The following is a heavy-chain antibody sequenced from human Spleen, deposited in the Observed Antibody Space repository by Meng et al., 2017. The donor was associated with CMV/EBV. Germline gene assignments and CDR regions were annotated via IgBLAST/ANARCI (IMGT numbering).Heavy chain of an antibody. V-gene: IGHV4-59*01. CDR1: GGSMNSYY. D-gene: IGHD5-12*01. J-gene: IGHJ4*02. CDR3: ARVRWSRRAGGGGSLIDAIVDKVATKGYHFDS. CDR2: INHSGNS. Sequence: GSPRLSCSVSGGSMNSYYWNWIRQAPGKGLEWIGHINHSGNSKYNSALKSRVIISLDTSKNQFSLKLSSVTAADTAVYYCARVRWSRRAGGGGSLIDAIVDKVATKGYHFDSWGQGTLVTVSS.